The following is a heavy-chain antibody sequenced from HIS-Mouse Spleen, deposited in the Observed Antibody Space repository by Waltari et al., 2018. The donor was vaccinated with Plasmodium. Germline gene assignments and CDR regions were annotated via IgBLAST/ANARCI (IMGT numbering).Heavy chain of an antibody. J-gene: IGHJ1*01. CDR2: INPNSG. Sequence: QVQLVQSGAEVKKPGASVKVSCTASGYTFTVYYMHWVRQAPGQGLEWMGWINPNSGDTSISTAYMELSRLRSDDTAVYYCARVLGYKAAAGTFVEYFQHWGQGTLVTVSS. CDR3: ARVLGYKAAAGTFVEYFQH. D-gene: IGHD6-13*01. V-gene: IGHV1-2*02. CDR1: GYTFTVYY.